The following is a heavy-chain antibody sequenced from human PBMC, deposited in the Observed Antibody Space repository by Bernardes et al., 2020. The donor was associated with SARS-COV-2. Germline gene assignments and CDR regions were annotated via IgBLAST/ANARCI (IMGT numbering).Heavy chain of an antibody. CDR3: VRDLAGGRGS. D-gene: IGHD2-15*01. V-gene: IGHV3-74*03. CDR1: GFTFSAYC. Sequence: GGSLRLSCVVSGFTFSAYCMHWVRQAPGKGLVWVSRLNEHGTITTYADSVKGRFTISRDNAKNTLYLQMNSLRAEDTATYYCVRDLAGGRGSWGQGTLVTVSS. J-gene: IGHJ4*02. CDR2: LNEHGTIT.